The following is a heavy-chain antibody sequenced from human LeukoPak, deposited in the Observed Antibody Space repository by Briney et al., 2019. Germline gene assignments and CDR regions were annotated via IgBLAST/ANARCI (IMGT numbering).Heavy chain of an antibody. D-gene: IGHD3-3*01. CDR3: ARETNDFWSGRRIDY. V-gene: IGHV3-64*01. CDR1: GFTFSSYA. Sequence: PGGSLRLSCAASGFTFSSYAMHWVRQAPGKGLEYVSAISSNGGSTYYANSVKGRFTISRDNAKNSLYLQMNSLRAEDTAVYYCARETNDFWSGRRIDYWGQGTLVTVSS. J-gene: IGHJ4*02. CDR2: ISSNGGST.